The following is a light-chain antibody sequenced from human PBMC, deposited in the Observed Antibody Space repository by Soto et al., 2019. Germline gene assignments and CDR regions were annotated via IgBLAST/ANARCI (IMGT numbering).Light chain of an antibody. Sequence: DIVMTQSPESLAVSLGESATTNCKSSQTVLYSTDNRNYLAWHQQKPGQPPKLLIFWASTRESGVPDRFSGSGSGTDFTLTISSLQAEDVAVYYCQQYHTPPYTFGQGTKLEIK. J-gene: IGKJ2*01. CDR2: WAS. CDR1: QTVLYSTDNRNY. CDR3: QQYHTPPYT. V-gene: IGKV4-1*01.